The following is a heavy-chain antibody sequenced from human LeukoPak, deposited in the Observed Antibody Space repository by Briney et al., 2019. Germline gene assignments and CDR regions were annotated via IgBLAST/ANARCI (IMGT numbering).Heavy chain of an antibody. CDR3: ARLRYSSSSIVGYFDY. J-gene: IGHJ4*02. D-gene: IGHD6-6*01. CDR2: IYPGDSDT. Sequence: GESLKISCKGSGYSFSSYWIGWVRQMPGNGLEWMGIIYPGDSDTRYSPSFQGQVTISADRSSSTAYLQWSSLRASDTAMYYCARLRYSSSSIVGYFDYWGQGTLVTVSS. CDR1: GYSFSSYW. V-gene: IGHV5-51*01.